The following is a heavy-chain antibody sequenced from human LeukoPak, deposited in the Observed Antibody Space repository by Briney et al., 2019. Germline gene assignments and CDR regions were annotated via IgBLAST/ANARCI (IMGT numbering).Heavy chain of an antibody. J-gene: IGHJ5*02. V-gene: IGHV3-74*03. CDR1: GFTFSGHW. Sequence: GGSLRLSCTASGFTFSGHWIHWVRQPPGMGLVWVSRINERGTDSMYAESVKGRFTISRDNAKNSLYLQMNSLRAEDTAVYYCASFLGGFDPWGQGTLVTVSS. D-gene: IGHD3-16*01. CDR3: ASFLGGFDP. CDR2: INERGTDS.